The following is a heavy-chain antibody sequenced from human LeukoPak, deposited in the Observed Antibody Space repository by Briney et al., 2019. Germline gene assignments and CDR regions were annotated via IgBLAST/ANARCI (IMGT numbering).Heavy chain of an antibody. Sequence: ASVKVSCKASGGTFSSYAISWVRQAPGQGLEWMGGIIPIFCTANYAQKFQGRVTITTDESTSTAYMELSSLRSEDTGVYYCARRDYYDSSGLYNWFDPWGQGTLVTVSS. CDR1: GGTFSSYA. D-gene: IGHD3-22*01. CDR2: IIPIFCTA. V-gene: IGHV1-69*05. J-gene: IGHJ5*02. CDR3: ARRDYYDSSGLYNWFDP.